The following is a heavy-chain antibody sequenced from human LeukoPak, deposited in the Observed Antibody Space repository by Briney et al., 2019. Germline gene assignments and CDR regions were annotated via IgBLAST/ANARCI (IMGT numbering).Heavy chain of an antibody. J-gene: IGHJ4*02. CDR3: AREAFYSSGWLSLFGY. CDR2: ISGSGGST. Sequence: GGSLRLSCAASGFTFSSYAMSWVRQAPGKGLEWVSAISGSGGSTYYADSVKGRFTISRDNSKNTLYLQMNSLRAEDTAVYFCAREAFYSSGWLSLFGYWGQGTLVTVSS. V-gene: IGHV3-23*01. D-gene: IGHD6-19*01. CDR1: GFTFSSYA.